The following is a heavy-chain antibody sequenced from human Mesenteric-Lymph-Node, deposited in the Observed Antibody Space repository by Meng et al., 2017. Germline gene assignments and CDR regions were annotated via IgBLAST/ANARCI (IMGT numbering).Heavy chain of an antibody. D-gene: IGHD1-26*01. Sequence: GESLKISCAASGFTFSSYAMSWVRQAPGKGLVWVSRINSDGSSTSYADSVKGRFTISRDNAKNTLYLQMNSLRAEDTAVYYCARDSGGSYYWGQGTLVTVSS. J-gene: IGHJ4*02. CDR3: ARDSGGSYY. CDR2: INSDGSST. V-gene: IGHV3-74*01. CDR1: GFTFSSYA.